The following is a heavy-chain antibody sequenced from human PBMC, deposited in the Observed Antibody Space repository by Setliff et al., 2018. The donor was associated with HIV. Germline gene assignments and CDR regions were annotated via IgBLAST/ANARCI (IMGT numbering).Heavy chain of an antibody. V-gene: IGHV1-69*05. J-gene: IGHJ4*02. Sequence: SVKVSCKASGGTFSSYAINWVRQAPGQGLEWMGGIIPMFGTAHYAQKFQGRVSMTRDTSTSTVYMELSSLRSEDTAVYYCATDWGLSFDYWGQGTLVTVSS. D-gene: IGHD7-27*01. CDR3: ATDWGLSFDY. CDR2: IIPMFGTA. CDR1: GGTFSSYA.